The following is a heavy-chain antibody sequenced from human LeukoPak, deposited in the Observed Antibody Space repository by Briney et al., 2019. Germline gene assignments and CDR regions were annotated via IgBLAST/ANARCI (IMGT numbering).Heavy chain of an antibody. Sequence: GGSLRLSCAASGFSLTHYAMNWVRQAPGQGLEWVSDISGSGSTHYADSVKGRFTISRDNSKNTLYLQMNSLRAEDTAVYYCAKAGDYSYFDYWGQGTLVTVSS. V-gene: IGHV3-23*01. J-gene: IGHJ4*02. D-gene: IGHD4-11*01. CDR2: ISGSGST. CDR1: GFSLTHYA. CDR3: AKAGDYSYFDY.